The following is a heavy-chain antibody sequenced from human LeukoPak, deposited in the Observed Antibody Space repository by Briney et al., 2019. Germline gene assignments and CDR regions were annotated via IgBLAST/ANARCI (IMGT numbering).Heavy chain of an antibody. V-gene: IGHV1-2*02. CDR2: INPNSGGT. CDR3: ARDLGFGELLDFDY. D-gene: IGHD3-10*01. Sequence: ASVTVSCKASGYTFTGYYMHWVRQAPGQGLEWMGWINPNSGGTNYAQKFQGRVTMTRDTSISTAYMELSRLRSDDTAVYYCARDLGFGELLDFDYWGQGTLVTVSS. CDR1: GYTFTGYY. J-gene: IGHJ4*02.